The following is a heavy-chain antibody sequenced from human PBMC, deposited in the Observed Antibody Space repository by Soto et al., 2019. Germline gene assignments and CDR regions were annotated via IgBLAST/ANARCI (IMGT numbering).Heavy chain of an antibody. CDR3: AREPRLLIWFGVLHD. D-gene: IGHD3-10*01. Sequence: SETLSLTCAVYGGSLSDYSWTWIRQAPRRGLEWIGEVDTSGITNYNPSLESRVTFSIDTSNSQFSLRLSSVTAADTAVYYCAREPRLLIWFGVLHDWGRGTLVTVSS. CDR1: GGSLSDYS. V-gene: IGHV4-34*01. J-gene: IGHJ4*02. CDR2: VDTSGIT.